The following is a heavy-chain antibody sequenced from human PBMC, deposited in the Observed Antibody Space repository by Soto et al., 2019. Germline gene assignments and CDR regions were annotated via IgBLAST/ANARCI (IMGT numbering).Heavy chain of an antibody. V-gene: IGHV4-39*01. CDR2: IYYDGST. J-gene: IGHJ4*02. CDR3: ARGRLSYYVEYFYFDY. Sequence: SETLSLTCTVSGASISSSSFYWGWIRQPPGKGLESIANIYYDGSTYYNPSLKSRITMSVDTSKSQVSLKLTSVTAADTAVYYCARGRLSYYVEYFYFDYWGQGTLVTVSS. D-gene: IGHD3-10*02. CDR1: GASISSSSFY.